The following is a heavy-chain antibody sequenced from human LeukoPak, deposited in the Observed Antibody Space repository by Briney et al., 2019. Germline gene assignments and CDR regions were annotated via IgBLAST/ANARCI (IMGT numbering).Heavy chain of an antibody. J-gene: IGHJ4*02. V-gene: IGHV1-2*02. Sequence: ASVKVSCKASGYTFTDYYMHWVRQAPGQGLEWMGWVNPNSGGTKYAQKFQGRVTMTRDTSISTAYMELSSLRSDDTAVYYCARVGNFDYWGQGTLVTVSS. CDR1: GYTFTDYY. CDR2: VNPNSGGT. CDR3: ARVGNFDY.